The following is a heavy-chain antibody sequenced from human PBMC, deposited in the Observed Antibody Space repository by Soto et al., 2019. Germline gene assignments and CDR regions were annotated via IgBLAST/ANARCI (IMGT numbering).Heavy chain of an antibody. V-gene: IGHV4-59*01. Sequence: SETLSLTCTVSGGSISSYYWSWIRQPPGKGLEWIGYIYYSGSTNYNPSLKSRVTISVDTSKNQFSLKLSSVTAADTAVYYCARGVAIRAYDSSGYIFDYWGQGTLVTVSS. CDR3: ARGVAIRAYDSSGYIFDY. CDR1: GGSISSYY. J-gene: IGHJ4*02. CDR2: IYYSGST. D-gene: IGHD3-22*01.